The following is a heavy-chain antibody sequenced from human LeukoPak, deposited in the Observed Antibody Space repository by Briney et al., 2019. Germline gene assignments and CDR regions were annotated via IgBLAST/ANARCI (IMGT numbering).Heavy chain of an antibody. J-gene: IGHJ5*02. CDR1: GFTFSSYA. CDR2: IIGSGDGT. Sequence: GGSLRLSCAASGFTFSSYAMPWVRQAPGKGLEWVSSIIGSGDGTYYADSVKGRFTISRDNSKNTLYLQMNSLRAEDTAIYYCAKGKAHDNLDWFDPRGQGTLVTVSS. CDR3: AKGKAHDNLDWFDP. D-gene: IGHD1-14*01. V-gene: IGHV3-23*01.